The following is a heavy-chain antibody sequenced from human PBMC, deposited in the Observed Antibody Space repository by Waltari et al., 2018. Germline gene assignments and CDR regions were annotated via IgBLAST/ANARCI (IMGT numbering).Heavy chain of an antibody. D-gene: IGHD3-10*01. CDR3: ARVPRGSIIPSLYYFDY. Sequence: QVQLVESGGAVVQPGRSLRLSCAASGFNFSTYAMHWVRQAPGKGLEWVAFIPYDGTYKYYADSLRGRFTISRYNSKKTLFLQVNSLITDDTALYYCARVPRGSIIPSLYYFDYWGQGTLVTVSS. J-gene: IGHJ4*02. CDR2: IPYDGTYK. CDR1: GFNFSTYA. V-gene: IGHV3-30*16.